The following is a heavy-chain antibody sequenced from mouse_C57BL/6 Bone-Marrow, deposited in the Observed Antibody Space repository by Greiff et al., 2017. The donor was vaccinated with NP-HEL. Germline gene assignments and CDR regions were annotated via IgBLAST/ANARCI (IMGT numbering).Heavy chain of an antibody. CDR3: ATYSPWFAY. Sequence: QVHVKQPGAELVKPGASVKVSCKASGYTFTSYWMHWVKQRPGQGLEWIGRIHPSDSDTNYNQKFKGKATLTVDKSSSTAYMQLSSLTSEDSAVDYCATYSPWFAYEDRGTGITVTA. J-gene: IGHJ3*01. CDR1: GYTFTSYW. CDR2: IHPSDSDT. D-gene: IGHD2-10*01. V-gene: IGHV1-74*01.